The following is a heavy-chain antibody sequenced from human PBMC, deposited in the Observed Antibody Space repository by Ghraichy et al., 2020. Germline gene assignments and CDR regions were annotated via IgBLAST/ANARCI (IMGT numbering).Heavy chain of an antibody. V-gene: IGHV4-59*01. D-gene: IGHD2-2*02. CDR2: IYNSGTT. CDR1: GDSISGSY. Sequence: SETLSLTCTVSGDSISGSYWSWIRQPPGKGLEWIANIYNSGTTNSNPSLKSRVTVSVDTSKNQFSLKLTSVTAADTAGYYCARCTNCYTVGRADYHHAVDVWGQGTTVTVSS. CDR3: ARCTNCYTVGRADYHHAVDV. J-gene: IGHJ6*02.